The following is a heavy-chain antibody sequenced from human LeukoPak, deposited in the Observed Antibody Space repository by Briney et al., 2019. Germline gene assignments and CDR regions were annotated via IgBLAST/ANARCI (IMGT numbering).Heavy chain of an antibody. J-gene: IGHJ4*02. Sequence: ASVKVSCKASGYTFTSYDINWVRQATGQGLEWMGGFDPEDGETIYAQKFQGRVTMTEDTSTGTAYMELSSLRSEDTAVYYCATVLHSTYYDFWRDWGQGTLVTVSS. V-gene: IGHV1-24*01. D-gene: IGHD3-3*01. CDR3: ATVLHSTYYDFWRD. CDR1: GYTFTSYD. CDR2: FDPEDGET.